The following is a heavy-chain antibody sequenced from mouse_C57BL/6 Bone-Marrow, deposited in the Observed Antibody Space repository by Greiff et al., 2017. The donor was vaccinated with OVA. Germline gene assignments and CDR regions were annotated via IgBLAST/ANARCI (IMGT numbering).Heavy chain of an antibody. CDR2: IHPNSGST. Sequence: QVQLQQPGAELVKPGASVTLSCKASGYTFTSYWMHWVKQRPGKGLEWIGMIHPNSGSTNYNEKFQSKATLTVDKSSSTAYMQLSSLTSEDSAVYYCALDLRAMDYWGQGTSVTVSS. J-gene: IGHJ4*01. CDR3: ALDLRAMDY. D-gene: IGHD1-1*01. V-gene: IGHV1-64*01. CDR1: GYTFTSYW.